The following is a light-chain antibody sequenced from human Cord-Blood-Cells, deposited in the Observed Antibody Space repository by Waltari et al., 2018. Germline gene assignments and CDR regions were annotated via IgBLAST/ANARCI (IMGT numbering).Light chain of an antibody. CDR3: SSYTSSSTV. Sequence: QSALTQPASVSGSPGQSITISCTGTSSDVGGYNYVSWYQQHPGKAPKLMIYDVSNRPYGVSNRVSGSKSGNTASRTISGLQAEDEADYYCSSYTSSSTVFGGGTKLTVL. CDR2: DVS. J-gene: IGLJ2*01. V-gene: IGLV2-14*01. CDR1: SSDVGGYNY.